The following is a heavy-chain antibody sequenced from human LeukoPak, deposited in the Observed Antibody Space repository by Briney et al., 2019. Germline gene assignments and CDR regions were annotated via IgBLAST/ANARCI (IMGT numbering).Heavy chain of an antibody. CDR2: IYYSGST. J-gene: IGHJ4*02. CDR1: GGSISSYY. Sequence: SKTLSLTCTVSGGSISSYYWSWIRQPPGKGLEWIGYIYYSGSTNYNPSLKSRVTISVDTSKNQFSLKLSSVTAADTAVYYCARSALGGVVTIYDYWGQGTLVTVSS. D-gene: IGHD4-23*01. CDR3: ARSALGGVVTIYDY. V-gene: IGHV4-59*01.